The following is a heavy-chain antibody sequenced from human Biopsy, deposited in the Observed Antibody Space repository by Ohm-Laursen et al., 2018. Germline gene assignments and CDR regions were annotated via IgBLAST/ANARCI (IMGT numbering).Heavy chain of an antibody. CDR3: ARAAFGAFDS. V-gene: IGHV4-4*07. J-gene: IGHJ4*02. Sequence: GTLSLTCTVSGGSISSYYWNWIRQPAGKGLEWIGRIYTSGSTNFNPSLRSRVTMSIDTSKNQFSQRLSSVTAADTAVYYCARAAFGAFDSWGQGALVTVSS. CDR1: GGSISSYY. D-gene: IGHD3-16*01. CDR2: IYTSGST.